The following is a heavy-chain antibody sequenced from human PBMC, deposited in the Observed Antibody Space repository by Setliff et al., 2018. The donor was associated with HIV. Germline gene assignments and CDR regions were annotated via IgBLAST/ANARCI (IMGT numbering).Heavy chain of an antibody. CDR3: ARARALTRGGKAYYFDY. CDR2: VYYSGST. V-gene: IGHV4-59*12. J-gene: IGHJ4*02. D-gene: IGHD3-10*01. CDR1: GDPISTYY. Sequence: PSETLSLTCTVSGDPISTYYWSWVRKPPGKGLEWIGYVYYSGSTYYNPSLKSRVTISVDTSKNLFSLKLTSVSAADTAVYYCARARALTRGGKAYYFDYWGQGTLVTVSS.